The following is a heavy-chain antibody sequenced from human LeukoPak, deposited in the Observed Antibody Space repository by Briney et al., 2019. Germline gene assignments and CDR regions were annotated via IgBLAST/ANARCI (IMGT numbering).Heavy chain of an antibody. CDR2: VYKSGST. CDR3: ARDGPQWLAQFDY. J-gene: IGHJ4*02. Sequence: SETLCLSCAASGGTISTSQGSWIRQPPGKGLEWIGNVYKSGSTNYNPSPKSRVTISVDMSKKEFSLKLTSVTGADTAVYYCARDGPQWLAQFDYWGQGALVTVSS. D-gene: IGHD6-19*01. CDR1: GGTISTSQ. V-gene: IGHV4-59*01.